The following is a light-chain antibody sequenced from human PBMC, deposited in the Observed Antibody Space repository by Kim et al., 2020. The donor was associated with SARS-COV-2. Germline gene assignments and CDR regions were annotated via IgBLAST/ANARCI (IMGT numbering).Light chain of an antibody. CDR1: SSNIGAGYD. J-gene: IGLJ3*02. CDR2: GNS. V-gene: IGLV1-40*01. CDR3: QSYDSSLSVWV. Sequence: GVTISCTGSSSNIGAGYDVHWYQQLPGTAPKLLMYGNSNRPSGVPDRFSGSKSGTSASLAITGLQAEDEADYYCQSYDSSLSVWVFGGGTQLTVL.